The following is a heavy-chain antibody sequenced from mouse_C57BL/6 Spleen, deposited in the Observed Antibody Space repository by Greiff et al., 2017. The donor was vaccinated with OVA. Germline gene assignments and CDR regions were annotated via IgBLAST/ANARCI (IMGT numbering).Heavy chain of an antibody. Sequence: VQLQESGPGLVAPSQSLSITCTVSGFSFTSYGVHWVRQPPGKGLEWLVVIWSDGSTTYNSALKSRLSISKDNSKSQVFLKMNSLQTDDTAMYYCARHYYGSSYWNFDVWGTGTTVTVSS. V-gene: IGHV2-6-1*01. J-gene: IGHJ1*03. CDR3: ARHYYGSSYWNFDV. CDR2: IWSDGST. CDR1: GFSFTSYG. D-gene: IGHD1-1*01.